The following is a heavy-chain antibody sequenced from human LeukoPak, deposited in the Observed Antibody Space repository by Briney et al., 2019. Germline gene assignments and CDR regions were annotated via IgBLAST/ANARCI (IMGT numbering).Heavy chain of an antibody. J-gene: IGHJ4*02. CDR2: FDPEDGET. D-gene: IGHD3-10*01. V-gene: IGHV1-24*01. CDR1: GYTFTGYY. CDR3: ATDIDYYGSGIYYKRG. Sequence: ASVKVSCKTSGYTFTGYYMHWVRQAPGKGLEWMGGFDPEDGETIYAQRFRGRVTMTEDTSTDTAYMELSSLRSEDTAVYYCATDIDYYGSGIYYKRGWGQGTLVTVSS.